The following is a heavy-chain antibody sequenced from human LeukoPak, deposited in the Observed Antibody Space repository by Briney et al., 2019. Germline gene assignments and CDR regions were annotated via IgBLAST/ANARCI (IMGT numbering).Heavy chain of an antibody. CDR2: MNPNSGST. CDR1: GYTFTSYD. CDR3: ARGRSTGYPYYFEY. Sequence: AAVKVSCKASGYTFTSYDINWVRQATGQGLEWMGWMNPNSGSTGYAQKFQGRVTITRNTSISTAYMELSGLRSEDTAVYYCARGRSTGYPYYFEYWGQGTLVTVSS. D-gene: IGHD5-12*01. J-gene: IGHJ4*02. V-gene: IGHV1-8*03.